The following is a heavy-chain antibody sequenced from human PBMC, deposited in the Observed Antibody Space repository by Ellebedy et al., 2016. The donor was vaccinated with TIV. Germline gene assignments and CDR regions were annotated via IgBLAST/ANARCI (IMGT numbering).Heavy chain of an antibody. V-gene: IGHV3-7*03. CDR2: INQDGSRI. CDR3: VRDGAYGDYSPGYYGMDV. CDR1: GFNFNSYW. D-gene: IGHD3-22*01. J-gene: IGHJ6*02. Sequence: GGSLRLSCLAPGFNFNSYWMSSVRQAPGKGLAPVANINQDGSRIYYVDSVKGRFTISRDNAKNSVYLRMNTLRVEDTAVYHCVRDGAYGDYSPGYYGMDVWGQGTTVTVSS.